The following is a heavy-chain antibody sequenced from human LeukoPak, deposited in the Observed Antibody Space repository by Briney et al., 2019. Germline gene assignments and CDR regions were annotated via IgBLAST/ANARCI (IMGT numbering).Heavy chain of an antibody. V-gene: IGHV3-48*03. Sequence: PGGSLRLSCLPSGFTFSNYAMTWVRQAPGKGLEWLSYISSRGSTIYYADSVKGRFTISRDNAKNSLYLQMNSLRAEDTAVYYCARDFRLWFGEFDYWGQGTLVTVSA. CDR2: ISSRGSTI. CDR1: GFTFSNYA. CDR3: ARDFRLWFGEFDY. D-gene: IGHD3-10*01. J-gene: IGHJ4*02.